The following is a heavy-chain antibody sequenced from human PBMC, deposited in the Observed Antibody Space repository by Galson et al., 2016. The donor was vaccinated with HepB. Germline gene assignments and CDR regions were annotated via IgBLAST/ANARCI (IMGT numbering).Heavy chain of an antibody. J-gene: IGHJ4*02. Sequence: TLSLTCTVSGESVSSGGYYWTWIRQHPGKGLEWIGYIYYSGITYYNPSLKSRVTMSLDTFENHFSLKLSSVTAADTAVYYCAREGTGPYIVSTIGFDYWGQGALVTVSS. CDR1: GESVSSGGYY. D-gene: IGHD5/OR15-5a*01. CDR2: IYYSGIT. CDR3: AREGTGPYIVSTIGFDY. V-gene: IGHV4-31*03.